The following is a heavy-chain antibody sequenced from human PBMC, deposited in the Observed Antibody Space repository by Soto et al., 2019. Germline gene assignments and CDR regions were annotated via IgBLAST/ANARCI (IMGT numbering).Heavy chain of an antibody. D-gene: IGHD2-15*01. CDR1: GGSISSYC. J-gene: IGHJ3*02. CDR3: AREFCSGGSCYDHDAFDI. Sequence: SAAQSLTCNGSGGSISSYCWSWIRQPKGKGLEWIGYIYYSGSTNYNPSLKSRVTISVDTSKNQFSLKLSSVTAADTAVYYCAREFCSGGSCYDHDAFDIWGQGTMVTVSS. V-gene: IGHV4-59*01. CDR2: IYYSGST.